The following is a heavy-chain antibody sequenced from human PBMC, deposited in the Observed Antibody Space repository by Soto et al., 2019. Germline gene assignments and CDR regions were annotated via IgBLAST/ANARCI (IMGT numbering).Heavy chain of an antibody. J-gene: IGHJ4*02. V-gene: IGHV3-21*01. CDR1: GLTFISYN. CDR3: ARVNYYASSAYYL. CDR2: ISSSSSYI. D-gene: IGHD3-22*01. Sequence: GWSLRVSCVASGLTFISYNMNWVRQAPGKGLEWVSSISSSSSYIYYAYSVKGRFTISRENAKNSLYVQMSSLRAEHTAVYYCARVNYYASSAYYLWGQGTVVTVS.